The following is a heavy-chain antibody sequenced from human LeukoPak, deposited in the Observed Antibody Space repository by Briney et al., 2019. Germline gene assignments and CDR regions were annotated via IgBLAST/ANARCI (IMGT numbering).Heavy chain of an antibody. V-gene: IGHV3-23*01. CDR3: AKKGYNWNDVFDY. CDR2: ISASGGSS. CDR1: GFTFSTYG. J-gene: IGHJ4*02. Sequence: PGGSLRLSCATSGFTFSTYGMSWVRQAPGKGLEWVSGISASGGSSSYADPVKGRFAISRDNSKNTLYLQINSLRAEDTAVYYCAKKGYNWNDVFDYWGQGTLVTASS. D-gene: IGHD1-1*01.